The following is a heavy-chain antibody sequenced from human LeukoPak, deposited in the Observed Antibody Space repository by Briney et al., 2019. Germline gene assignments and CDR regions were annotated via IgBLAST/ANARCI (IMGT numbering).Heavy chain of an antibody. J-gene: IGHJ4*02. D-gene: IGHD6-13*01. CDR2: ISSSGSTI. CDR1: GFTFSDYY. CDR3: AREGPIAAAGTLFDY. Sequence: GGSLRLSCAASGFTFSDYYMSWIRQTPGKGLEWVSYISSSGSTIYYADSVKGRFTISRDNAKNSLYLQMNSLRAEDTAVYYCAREGPIAAAGTLFDYWGQGTLVTVSS. V-gene: IGHV3-11*01.